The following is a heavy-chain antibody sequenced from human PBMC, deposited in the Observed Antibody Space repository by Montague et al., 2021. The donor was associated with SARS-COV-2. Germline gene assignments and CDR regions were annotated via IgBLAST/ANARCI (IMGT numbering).Heavy chain of an antibody. J-gene: IGHJ6*02. Sequence: SLRLSCAASGFTFSSYGMHWVRQAPGKGLEWVAVISRNGSNKYYADSVKGRFTISRDNSKNTLYLQMNSLRAEDTAVYYCERELAYDGMDFWGQGTTVTVSS. CDR3: ERELAYDGMDF. CDR1: GFTFSSYG. D-gene: IGHD1-1*01. CDR2: ISRNGSNK. V-gene: IGHV3-30-3*01.